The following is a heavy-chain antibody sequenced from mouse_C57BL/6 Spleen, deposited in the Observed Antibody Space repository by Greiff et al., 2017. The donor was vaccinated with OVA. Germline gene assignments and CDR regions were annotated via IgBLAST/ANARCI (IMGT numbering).Heavy chain of an antibody. CDR1: GFTFSDYG. D-gene: IGHD1-1*02. CDR3: ARDLYGLFAY. J-gene: IGHJ3*01. Sequence: EVQLVESGGGLVKPGGSLKLSCAASGFTFSDYGMHWVRQAPEKGLEWVAYISSGSSTIYYADTVKGRFTSSRDNAKNTLFLQMTSLRSEDTAMYYCARDLYGLFAYWGQGTLVTVSA. CDR2: ISSGSSTI. V-gene: IGHV5-17*01.